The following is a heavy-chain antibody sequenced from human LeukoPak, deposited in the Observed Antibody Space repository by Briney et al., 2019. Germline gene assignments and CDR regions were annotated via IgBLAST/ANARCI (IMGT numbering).Heavy chain of an antibody. CDR1: GFTFSSYW. D-gene: IGHD3-22*01. J-gene: IGHJ4*02. CDR3: ARHSSGYYHYDY. CDR2: INSDGRST. V-gene: IGHV3-74*01. Sequence: PGGSLRLSCAASGFTFSSYWMHWVRQAPGKGLVWVSRINSDGRSTSYADSVEGRFTISRDNSKNTLHLQMNSLRAEDTAVYYCARHSSGYYHYDYWGPGTPVTVAS.